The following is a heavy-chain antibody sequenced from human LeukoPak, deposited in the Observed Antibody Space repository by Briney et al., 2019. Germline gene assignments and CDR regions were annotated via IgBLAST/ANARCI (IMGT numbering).Heavy chain of an antibody. V-gene: IGHV4-59*08. Sequence: SETLSLTCTVSGGSISSYYWSWIRQPPGKGLEWIGYIYYSGSTNYNPSLKSRVTISVDTSKNQFSLKLSSVTAADTAVYYCAGWAYSSGWYDIYFDYWGQGTLVTVSS. D-gene: IGHD6-19*01. J-gene: IGHJ4*02. CDR2: IYYSGST. CDR1: GGSISSYY. CDR3: AGWAYSSGWYDIYFDY.